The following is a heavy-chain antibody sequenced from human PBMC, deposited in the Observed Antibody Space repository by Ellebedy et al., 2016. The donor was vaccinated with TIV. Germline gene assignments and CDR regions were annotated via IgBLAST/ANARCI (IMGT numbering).Heavy chain of an antibody. V-gene: IGHV3-23*01. J-gene: IGHJ4*02. D-gene: IGHD6-19*01. Sequence: PGGSLRLSCAASGFTFSSYAMRWVRPAPGKGLEWVSTVGGTGVSTYYADSVKGRFTIFRDNSKNTLYLQMNLVRGEDTAVYYGAKMESDSSGWLHFDYWGLGTLVTGSS. CDR2: VGGTGVST. CDR3: AKMESDSSGWLHFDY. CDR1: GFTFSSYA.